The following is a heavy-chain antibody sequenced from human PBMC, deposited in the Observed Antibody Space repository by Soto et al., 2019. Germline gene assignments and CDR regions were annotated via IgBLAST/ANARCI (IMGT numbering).Heavy chain of an antibody. D-gene: IGHD5-12*01. CDR2: IWYDGSNK. CDR3: AIHRGYDSYDESAFDI. J-gene: IGHJ3*02. V-gene: IGHV3-33*01. CDR1: GFTFSSYG. Sequence: HPGGSLRLSCAASGFTFSSYGMHWVRQAPGKGLEWVAVIWYDGSNKYYADSVKGRFTISRDNSKNTLYLQMNSLRAEDTAVYYCAIHRGYDSYDESAFDIWGQGTMVTVSS.